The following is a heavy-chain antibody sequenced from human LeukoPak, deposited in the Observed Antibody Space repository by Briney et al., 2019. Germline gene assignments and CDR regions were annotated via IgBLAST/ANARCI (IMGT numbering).Heavy chain of an antibody. Sequence: GGSQRLSCAASGFTFDDYGMSWVRQAPGKGLEWVSGINWNGGSTGYADSVKGRFTISRDNAKNSLYLQTNSLRAEDTALYYCARVYELREEDYYYYYMDVWGKGTTVTVSS. J-gene: IGHJ6*03. CDR2: INWNGGST. D-gene: IGHD5/OR15-5a*01. CDR1: GFTFDDYG. CDR3: ARVYELREEDYYYYYMDV. V-gene: IGHV3-20*04.